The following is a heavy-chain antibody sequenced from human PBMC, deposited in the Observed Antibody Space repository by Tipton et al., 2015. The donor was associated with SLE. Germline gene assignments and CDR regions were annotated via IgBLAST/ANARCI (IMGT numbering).Heavy chain of an antibody. CDR3: ARARSYGFYYFAY. V-gene: IGHV4-34*01. D-gene: IGHD5-18*01. Sequence: LRLSCAVYGGSFSGYYWSWIRQPPGKGLEWIGEINHSGSTNYNPSLKSRVTISVDTSKNQFSLKLSSVTAADTAVYYCARARSYGFYYFAYWGQGTPVTVAS. CDR2: INHSGST. CDR1: GGSFSGYY. J-gene: IGHJ4*02.